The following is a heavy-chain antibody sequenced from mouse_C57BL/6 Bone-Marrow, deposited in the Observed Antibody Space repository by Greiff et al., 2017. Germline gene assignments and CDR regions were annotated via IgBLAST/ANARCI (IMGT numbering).Heavy chain of an antibody. Sequence: EVKLMESGGGLVKPGGSLKLSCAASGFTFSDYGMHWVRQAPEKGLEWVAYISSGSSTIYYADTVKGRFTISRDNAKNTLFLQMTSLRSEDTAMYYCARPGYGWAMDYGGQGTAVTVSS. J-gene: IGHJ4*01. CDR1: GFTFSDYG. CDR2: ISSGSSTI. V-gene: IGHV5-17*01. CDR3: ARPGYGWAMDY. D-gene: IGHD3-1*01.